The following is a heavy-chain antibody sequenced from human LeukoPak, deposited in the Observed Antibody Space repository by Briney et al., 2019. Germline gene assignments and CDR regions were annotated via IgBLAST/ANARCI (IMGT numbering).Heavy chain of an antibody. V-gene: IGHV1-2*06. CDR1: GYTFTAYH. D-gene: IGHD2-2*01. CDR2: INPNSGDT. CDR3: ARDYCSSTSCLFDY. J-gene: IGHJ4*02. Sequence: ASVKVSCKASGYTFTAYHMHWVRQAPGQGLEWMGRINPNSGDTNYAQKFQGRVTMTRDTSISTAYMELSRLRSDDTAVYYCARDYCSSTSCLFDYWGQGTLVTVSS.